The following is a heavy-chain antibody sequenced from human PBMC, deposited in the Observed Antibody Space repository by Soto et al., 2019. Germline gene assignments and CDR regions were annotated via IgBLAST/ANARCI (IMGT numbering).Heavy chain of an antibody. CDR1: GGTFSSYA. D-gene: IGHD2-2*01. CDR3: ARSQGSSTSLEIYYYYYYGMDV. CDR2: IIPISGTA. V-gene: IGHV1-69*01. Sequence: QVQLVQSGAEVKKPGSSVKVSCKASGGTFSSYAISWVRQAPGQGLEWMGGIIPISGTANDAQKFQGRVRITADESTSTAYMELSSLRSEDTAVYYCARSQGSSTSLEIYYYYYYGMDVWGQGTTVTVSS. J-gene: IGHJ6*02.